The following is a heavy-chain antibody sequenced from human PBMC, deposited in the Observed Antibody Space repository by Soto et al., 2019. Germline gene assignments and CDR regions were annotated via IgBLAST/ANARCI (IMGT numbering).Heavy chain of an antibody. CDR1: GFTFSSYG. CDR3: AKELGPHDYYYYGMDV. CDR2: ISYDGSNK. J-gene: IGHJ6*02. V-gene: IGHV3-30*18. D-gene: IGHD3-10*01. Sequence: GGSLRLSCAASGFTFSSYGMHWVRQAPGKGLEWVAVISYDGSNKYYADSVKGRFTISRDNSKNTLYLQMNSLRAEDTAVYYCAKELGPHDYYYYGMDVWGQGTTVTVSS.